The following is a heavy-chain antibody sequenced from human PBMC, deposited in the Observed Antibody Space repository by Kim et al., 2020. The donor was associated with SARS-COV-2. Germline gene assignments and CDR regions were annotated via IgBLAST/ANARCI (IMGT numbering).Heavy chain of an antibody. V-gene: IGHV4-39*01. Sequence: SETLSLTCTVSGGSISSSSYYWGWIRQPPGKGLEWIGSIYYSGSTYYNPSLKSRVTISVDTSKNQFSLKLSSVTAADTAVYYCARQEGVRWYYYDSSGYHYFDYWGQGTLVTVSS. CDR1: GGSISSSSYY. D-gene: IGHD3-22*01. CDR3: ARQEGVRWYYYDSSGYHYFDY. CDR2: IYYSGST. J-gene: IGHJ4*02.